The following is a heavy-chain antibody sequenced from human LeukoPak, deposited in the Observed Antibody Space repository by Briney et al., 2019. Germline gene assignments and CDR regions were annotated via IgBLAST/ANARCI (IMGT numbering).Heavy chain of an antibody. CDR1: GYTFTDYY. J-gene: IGHJ4*02. CDR3: AIEYYYDSSGYYQY. CDR2: VDPEDGET. D-gene: IGHD3-22*01. V-gene: IGHV1-69-2*01. Sequence: ASVKVSCKVSGYTFTDYYMHWVQQAPGKGLEWMGLVDPEDGETIYAEKFQGRVTITADTSTDTDYMELSSLRSEDTAVYYCAIEYYYDSSGYYQYWGQGTLVTVSS.